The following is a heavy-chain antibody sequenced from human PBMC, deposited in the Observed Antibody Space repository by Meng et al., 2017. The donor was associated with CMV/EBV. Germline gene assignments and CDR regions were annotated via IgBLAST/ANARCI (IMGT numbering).Heavy chain of an antibody. Sequence: SVKVSCKASGGTFSSYAISWVRQAPGQGLEWMGGIIPIFGTANYAQKFQGRVTITTDESTSTAYMELSSLRSEDTAVYYCARDRIAAAGSYYYYGMDVWGQGTTVTVSS. CDR2: IIPIFGTA. J-gene: IGHJ6*02. V-gene: IGHV1-69*05. CDR1: GGTFSSYA. CDR3: ARDRIAAAGSYYYYGMDV. D-gene: IGHD6-13*01.